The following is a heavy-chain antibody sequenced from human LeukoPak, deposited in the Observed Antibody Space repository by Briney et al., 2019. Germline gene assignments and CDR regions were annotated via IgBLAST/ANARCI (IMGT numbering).Heavy chain of an antibody. J-gene: IGHJ2*01. V-gene: IGHV4-59*08. Sequence: PSETLSLTCTVSGGSIISSDYWSWIRQSPGKGLEWIGYIYYTGSVYYNPSLKSRVTISIDSSKNQFSLRLSSVTAADTAVYYCARRAAGSRHFDLWGRGTPVTVSS. CDR2: IYYTGSV. CDR1: GGSIISSDY. CDR3: ARRAAGSRHFDL.